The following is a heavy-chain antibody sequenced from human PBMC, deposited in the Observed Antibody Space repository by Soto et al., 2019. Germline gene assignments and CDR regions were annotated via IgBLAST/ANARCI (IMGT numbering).Heavy chain of an antibody. CDR1: GVSISSGGYY. CDR3: ARVGIQLWFRDY. J-gene: IGHJ4*02. CDR2: IYYSGST. Sequence: TLSLTCTVSGVSISSGGYYWIWIRQHPWKGLEWIGYIYYSGSTYYNPSLKSRVTISVDTSENQFSRKLSSVTAADTAVYYCARVGIQLWFRDYWGQRTLVTVSS. V-gene: IGHV4-31*03. D-gene: IGHD5-18*01.